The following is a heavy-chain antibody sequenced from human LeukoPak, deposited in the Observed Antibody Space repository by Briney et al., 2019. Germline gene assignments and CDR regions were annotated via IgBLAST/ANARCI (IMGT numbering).Heavy chain of an antibody. Sequence: SVKVSCKASGGTFSSYAISWVRQAPGQGLEWLGGIIPIFGTANYAQKFQGRVTITADGSTSTAYMELSSLRSEDTAVYYCARDRAAAGTRMGSGWRGPYFDYWGQGTLATVSS. J-gene: IGHJ4*02. D-gene: IGHD6-13*01. CDR2: IIPIFGTA. V-gene: IGHV1-69*13. CDR3: ARDRAAAGTRMGSGWRGPYFDY. CDR1: GGTFSSYA.